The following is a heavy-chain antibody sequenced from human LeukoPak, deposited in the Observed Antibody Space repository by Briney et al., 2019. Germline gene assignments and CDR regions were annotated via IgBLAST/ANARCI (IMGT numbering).Heavy chain of an antibody. CDR1: GGSMSSYC. V-gene: IGHV4-59*12. CDR3: ASSTPSYFRS. Sequence: SETLSLTCTVSGGSMSSYCWSWIRQPPRQGKEWIGCTYYSGSTDYNYSLNSRDTISADTSKSHISPMLSHVNAAGTAVYDCASSTPSYFRSWGQGTLVTVSA. J-gene: IGHJ4*02. CDR2: TYYSGST. D-gene: IGHD2/OR15-2a*01.